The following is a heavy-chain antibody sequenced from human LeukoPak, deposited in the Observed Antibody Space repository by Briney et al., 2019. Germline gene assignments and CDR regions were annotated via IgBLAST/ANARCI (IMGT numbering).Heavy chain of an antibody. D-gene: IGHD3-9*01. J-gene: IGHJ4*02. CDR1: GASISSSSYY. V-gene: IGHV4-39*01. CDR3: ARSYDALTGRPLDN. Sequence: KPSETLSLTCTVSGASISSSSYYWGWIRQPPGKGLEWIGTIYYSGSTFYNPSLKSRVTISVDTSKNQFSLNLSSVTAADTAVYYCARSYDALTGRPLDNWGQGTLVTVSS. CDR2: IYYSGST.